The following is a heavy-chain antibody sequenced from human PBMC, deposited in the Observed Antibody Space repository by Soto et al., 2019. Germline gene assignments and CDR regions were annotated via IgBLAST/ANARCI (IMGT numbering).Heavy chain of an antibody. J-gene: IGHJ5*02. CDR3: ARNLHPSSITMVRGVISRFDP. V-gene: IGHV1-69*04. CDR1: GYTFNIYA. CDR2: IIPILGIA. Sequence: ASVKVSCKGSGYTFNIYAMHWVRQAPGQGLEWMGRIIPILGIANYAQKFQGRVTITADKSTSTAYMELSSLRSEDTAVYYCARNLHPSSITMVRGVISRFDPWGQGTLVTVSS. D-gene: IGHD3-10*01.